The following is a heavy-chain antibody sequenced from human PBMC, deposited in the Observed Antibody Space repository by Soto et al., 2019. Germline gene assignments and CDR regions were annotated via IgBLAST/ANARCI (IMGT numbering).Heavy chain of an antibody. Sequence: QVQLVQSGAEEKKPGASVKVSCKASGYTFTGYALHWVRQAPGQRLEWMGWINAGNGNTKYSQKFQGRVTITKDTSASTADMGLSSRRSEDTAVYYCARAVAVTADFDYWGQGTLVTVSS. CDR2: INAGNGNT. J-gene: IGHJ4*02. CDR1: GYTFTGYA. CDR3: ARAVAVTADFDY. D-gene: IGHD2-21*02. V-gene: IGHV1-3*05.